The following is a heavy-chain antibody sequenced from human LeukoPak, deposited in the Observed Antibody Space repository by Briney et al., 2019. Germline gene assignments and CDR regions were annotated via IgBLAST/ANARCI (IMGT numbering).Heavy chain of an antibody. Sequence: ASVKVSCKASVDTFSSYAISWVRPAPGQGLEWMGGIISIFGTANYAQKFQGRVTITADESTSTAYMELSSLRSEDTAVYYCAEGLDYGSGSYDYWGQGTLVTVSS. J-gene: IGHJ4*02. D-gene: IGHD3-10*01. CDR1: VDTFSSYA. CDR3: AEGLDYGSGSYDY. CDR2: IISIFGTA. V-gene: IGHV1-69*13.